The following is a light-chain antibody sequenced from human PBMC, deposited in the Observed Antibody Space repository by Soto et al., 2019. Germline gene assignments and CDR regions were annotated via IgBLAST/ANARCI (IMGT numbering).Light chain of an antibody. V-gene: IGKV4-1*01. CDR2: WAS. CDR1: QSVLYSSNNQNY. J-gene: IGKJ2*01. Sequence: DIVMTQSPDSLAVSLGERATINCKSSQSVLYSSNNQNYLAWYQQKPGQPPKLLIYWASTRESGVPDRFSGSGSWTDFTLTISSLQAEDVAVYYCQQYYSTPPTLGQGTKVDIK. CDR3: QQYYSTPPT.